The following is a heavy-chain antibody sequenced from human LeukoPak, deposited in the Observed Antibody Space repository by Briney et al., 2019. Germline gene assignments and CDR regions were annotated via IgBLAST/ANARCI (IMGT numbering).Heavy chain of an antibody. Sequence: GASVKVSCKASGYTFTSYGISWVRQAPGQGLEWMGWVSGYSGNSKYAQKVHDRVTMTTDTSTSTAYMGLRSLRSDDTAVYYCARDVDSTMVLFDYWGQGTLVTVSS. D-gene: IGHD5-18*01. CDR3: ARDVDSTMVLFDY. V-gene: IGHV1-18*01. CDR2: VSGYSGNS. J-gene: IGHJ4*02. CDR1: GYTFTSYG.